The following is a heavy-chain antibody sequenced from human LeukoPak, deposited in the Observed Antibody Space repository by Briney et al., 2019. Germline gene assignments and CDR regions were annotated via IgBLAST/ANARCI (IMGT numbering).Heavy chain of an antibody. CDR1: GGSISSYY. Sequence: SETLSLTCTVSGGSISSYYWSWIRQPPGKGLEWIGYIYYSGSTNYNPSLKSRVTISVDTSKSQFSLKLSSVTAADTAVYYCARNDFRRDPYAFDIWGQGTMVTVSS. J-gene: IGHJ3*02. V-gene: IGHV4-59*01. D-gene: IGHD3-3*01. CDR3: ARNDFRRDPYAFDI. CDR2: IYYSGST.